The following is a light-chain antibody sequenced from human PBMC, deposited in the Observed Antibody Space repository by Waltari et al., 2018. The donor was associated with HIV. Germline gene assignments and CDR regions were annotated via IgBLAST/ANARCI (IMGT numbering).Light chain of an antibody. Sequence: DIHLTQSPSFLSASVGDRVTIPCRASQDSSNSGAWDQQRPGKAPKLRIYSTSTLQSGVPSRFRGSRSRTEFTLTIASLQAEDFATYFCQQLNTYPHTFGQGTKVEI. V-gene: IGKV1-9*01. CDR3: QQLNTYPHT. CDR1: QDSSNS. CDR2: STS. J-gene: IGKJ2*01.